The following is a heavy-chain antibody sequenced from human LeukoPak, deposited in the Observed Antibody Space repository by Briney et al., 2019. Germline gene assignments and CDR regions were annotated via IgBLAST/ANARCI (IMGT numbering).Heavy chain of an antibody. V-gene: IGHV3-30*04. J-gene: IGHJ4*02. CDR2: ISYDGSNK. CDR1: GFTFSSYA. CDR3: ARDCRLLWFGEPTAPDY. D-gene: IGHD3-10*01. Sequence: GGSLRPSCAASGFTFSSYAMHWVRQAPGKGLEWVAVISYDGSNKYYADSVRGRFTISRDNSKNTLYLQMNSLRAEDTAVYYCARDCRLLWFGEPTAPDYWGQGTLVTVSS.